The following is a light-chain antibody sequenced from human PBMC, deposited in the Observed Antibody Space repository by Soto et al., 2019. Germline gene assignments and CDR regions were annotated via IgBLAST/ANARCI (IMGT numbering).Light chain of an antibody. CDR3: QQYNKWQWT. V-gene: IGKV3-15*01. CDR2: GAS. CDR1: QSVSSN. J-gene: IGKJ1*01. Sequence: EIVMTQSPATLSVSPGERATLSCRASQSVSSNLAWYQQKPGQAPRLLIYGASTRATGIPARFSGSGSGTEFTLPISSLQAEDFAVYYCQQYNKWQWTFGQGTKVEIK.